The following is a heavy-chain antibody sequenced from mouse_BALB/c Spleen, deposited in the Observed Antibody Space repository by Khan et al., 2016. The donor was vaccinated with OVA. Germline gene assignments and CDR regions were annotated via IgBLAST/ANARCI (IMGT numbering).Heavy chain of an antibody. D-gene: IGHD1-1*01. CDR3: VNHGSSSAWFTY. Sequence: QMQLEESGAELAKPGASVKMSCKASGYTFTSYWMHWVKQRPGQGLEWIGYINPTTDYTEYNQIFKDKATLTADKSSSTAYMQLSSLTSEDSAVYYCVNHGSSSAWFTYWGQGTLVTVSA. J-gene: IGHJ3*01. CDR2: INPTTDYT. V-gene: IGHV1-7*01. CDR1: GYTFTSYW.